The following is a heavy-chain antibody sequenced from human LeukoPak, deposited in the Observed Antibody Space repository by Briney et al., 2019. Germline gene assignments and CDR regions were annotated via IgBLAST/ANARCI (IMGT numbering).Heavy chain of an antibody. V-gene: IGHV1-2*02. D-gene: IGHD2-15*01. Sequence: ASVKVSCKASGYTFTGYYMHWVRQAPGQGLEWMGWINPNSGGTNYAQKFQGRVTMTRDTSISTAYMELSRLGSDDTAVYYCARDESYCSGGSCYGNWGQGTLVTVSS. CDR2: INPNSGGT. J-gene: IGHJ4*02. CDR1: GYTFTGYY. CDR3: ARDESYCSGGSCYGN.